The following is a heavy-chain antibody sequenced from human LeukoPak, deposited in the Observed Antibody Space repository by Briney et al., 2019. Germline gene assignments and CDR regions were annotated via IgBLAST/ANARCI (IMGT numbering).Heavy chain of an antibody. CDR1: GFTFSSYA. CDR3: ARSELMMGDYGDWGYYYYYGMDV. D-gene: IGHD4-17*01. CDR2: ISYDGGNK. J-gene: IGHJ6*02. Sequence: TGGSLRLSCAASGFTFSSYAMHWVRQAPGKGLEWVAVISYDGGNKYYADSVKGRFTISRDNSKNTLYLQMNSLRAEDTAVYYCARSELMMGDYGDWGYYYYYGMDVWGQGTTVTVSS. V-gene: IGHV3-30-3*01.